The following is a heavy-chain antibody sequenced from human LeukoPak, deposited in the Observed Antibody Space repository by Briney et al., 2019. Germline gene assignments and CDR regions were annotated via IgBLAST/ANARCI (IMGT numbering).Heavy chain of an antibody. CDR1: GGSISSTYY. CDR3: ARAPTMVRGRYYFDY. Sequence: PSETLSLTCTVSGGSISSTYYWGWIRQPPGKGLEWIGSIYYTGSTYYNPSLKSRVTISVDSSENRFSLKLSSVTAADTAVYYCARAPTMVRGRYYFDYWGQGTLVTVSS. J-gene: IGHJ4*02. V-gene: IGHV4-39*07. CDR2: IYYTGST. D-gene: IGHD3-10*01.